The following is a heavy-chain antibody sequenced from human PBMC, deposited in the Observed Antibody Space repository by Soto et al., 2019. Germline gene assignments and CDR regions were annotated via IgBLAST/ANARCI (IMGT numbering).Heavy chain of an antibody. V-gene: IGHV1-69*01. CDR1: GAPLATYL. J-gene: IGHJ4*02. Sequence: QVQLVQSGAEVKKPGSSLKSSAKASGAPLATYLFTWVGQAPGQGLEWMGEIIPIFGTANYAQKFQGRVTITADESTSTAYMELSSLRSEDTAVYYCARDGGRHSGGIDYWGQGTLVTVSS. CDR2: IIPIFGTA. D-gene: IGHD1-26*01. CDR3: ARDGGRHSGGIDY.